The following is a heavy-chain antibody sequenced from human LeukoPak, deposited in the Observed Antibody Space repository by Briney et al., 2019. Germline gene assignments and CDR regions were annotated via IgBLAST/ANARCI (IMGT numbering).Heavy chain of an antibody. V-gene: IGHV3-30*03. Sequence: GGSLRLSCVASGFTFSSYGMHWVRQAPGKGLEWVAVISYDGVNKYYSDSVKGRFTISRDNSKTTLYLQMNSLRAEDTAVYYCARGEETATLDYWGQGTLVTVSS. J-gene: IGHJ4*02. D-gene: IGHD5-24*01. CDR1: GFTFSSYG. CDR3: ARGEETATLDY. CDR2: ISYDGVNK.